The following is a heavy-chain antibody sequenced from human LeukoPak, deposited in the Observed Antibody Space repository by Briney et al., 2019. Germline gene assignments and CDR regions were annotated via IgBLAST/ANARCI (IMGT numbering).Heavy chain of an antibody. CDR3: ARQGDIVLMVYAKIDY. CDR1: GGSISGSSYY. Sequence: SETLSLTCTVSGGSISGSSYYWGWIRQPPGKGLEWIGTIYYRGSTYYNPSLKSRVTISVDTSKNQFSLKLSSVTAADTAVYYCARQGDIVLMVYAKIDYWGQGTLVTVSS. V-gene: IGHV4-39*01. CDR2: IYYRGST. D-gene: IGHD2-8*01. J-gene: IGHJ4*02.